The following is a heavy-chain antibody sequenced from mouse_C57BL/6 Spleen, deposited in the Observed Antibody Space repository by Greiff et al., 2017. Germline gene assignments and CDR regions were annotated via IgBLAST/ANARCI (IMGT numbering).Heavy chain of an antibody. D-gene: IGHD1-1*01. CDR1: GYTFTDYE. V-gene: IGHV1-15*01. CDR3: TRFYYGSSYDY. CDR2: IDPETGGT. Sequence: QVQPQQSGAELVRPGASVTLSCKASGYTFTDYEMHWVKQTPVHGLEWIGAIDPETGGTAYNQKFKGKAILTADKSSSTAYMELRSLTSEDSAVYYCTRFYYGSSYDYWGQGTTLTVSS. J-gene: IGHJ2*01.